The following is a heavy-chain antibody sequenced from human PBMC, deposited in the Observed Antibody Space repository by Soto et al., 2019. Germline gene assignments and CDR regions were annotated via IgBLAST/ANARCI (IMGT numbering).Heavy chain of an antibody. CDR2: ISGSGGST. Sequence: VGYLRLSCAASGFTFKNYAMSWVRQAPGKGLEWVAGISGSGGSTYYTDSVKGRFTISRDNSKNTLYLQMNSLRAEDTAVYYCAKDQFTAVAANGCFDPWVQGTMVTASS. V-gene: IGHV3-23*01. D-gene: IGHD6-19*01. CDR1: GFTFKNYA. J-gene: IGHJ5*02. CDR3: AKDQFTAVAANGCFDP.